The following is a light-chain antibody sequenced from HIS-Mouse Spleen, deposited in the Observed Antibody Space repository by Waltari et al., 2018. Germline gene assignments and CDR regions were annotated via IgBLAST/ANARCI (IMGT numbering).Light chain of an antibody. CDR3: QAWDSSYSV. V-gene: IGLV3-1*01. Sequence: SYELTQPPSVSVSPGQTARITCSGDKLGDKYACWYQQTPGQSPVLVIYQDSKRPSGIPGRFSGSNSGNTATLTISGTQAMDEADYYCQAWDSSYSVFGGGTKLTVL. CDR1: KLGDKY. CDR2: QDS. J-gene: IGLJ2*01.